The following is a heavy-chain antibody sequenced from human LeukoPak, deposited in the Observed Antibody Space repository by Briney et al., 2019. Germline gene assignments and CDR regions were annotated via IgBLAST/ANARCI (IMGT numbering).Heavy chain of an antibody. D-gene: IGHD1-26*01. CDR1: GGTFSSYA. J-gene: IGHJ4*02. CDR2: IIPIFGTA. Sequence: ASVKVSCKASGGTFSSYAISWVRRAHGEGLEWMGGIIPIFGTANYAQKFQGRVTITADESTSTAYMELSSLRSEDTAVYYCASGSLSNFDYWGQGTLVTVSS. CDR3: ASGSLSNFDY. V-gene: IGHV1-69*13.